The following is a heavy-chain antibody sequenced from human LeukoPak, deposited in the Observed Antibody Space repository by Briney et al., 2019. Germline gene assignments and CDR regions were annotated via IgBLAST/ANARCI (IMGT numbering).Heavy chain of an antibody. V-gene: IGHV3-30*18. CDR3: AKAEGGSTSWYDFYDYGMDV. CDR1: GFTFNRYA. J-gene: IGHJ6*04. D-gene: IGHD2/OR15-2a*01. CDR2: MSNDGTKA. Sequence: GGSLRLSCAASGFTFNRYAMHWVRQAPGKGLEWVAVMSNDGTKAYSVDSVKGRFTISRDNSKNTLYLTMNSLRAEDTAVYYCAKAEGGSTSWYDFYDYGMDVWGKGTTVTVSS.